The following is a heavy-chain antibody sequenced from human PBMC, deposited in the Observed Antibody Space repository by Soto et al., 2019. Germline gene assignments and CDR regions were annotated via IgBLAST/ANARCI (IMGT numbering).Heavy chain of an antibody. J-gene: IGHJ4*02. CDR3: AGEKVGTTGIDF. Sequence: QAQLVQSGAEVKKPGASVKVSCKASGYTFTGYDINWVRQATGQGLAWMRWMNPNSGNTGYAQNFQGRVPVTRDNPITTAYMELTSLRDDDSAVYSCAGEKVGTTGIDFWGQGTLVIVSS. CDR1: GYTFTGYD. CDR2: MNPNSGNT. V-gene: IGHV1-8*01. D-gene: IGHD1-26*01.